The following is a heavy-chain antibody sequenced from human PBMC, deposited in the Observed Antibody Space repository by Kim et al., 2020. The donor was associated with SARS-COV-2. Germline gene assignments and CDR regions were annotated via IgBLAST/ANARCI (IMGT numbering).Heavy chain of an antibody. CDR1: GGSISSSSYY. CDR3: ARLAGILIRSFDY. J-gene: IGHJ4*02. CDR2: IYYSGST. Sequence: SETLSLTCTVSGGSISSSSYYWGWIRQPPGKGLEWIGSIYYSGSTYYNPSLKSRVTISVDTSKNQFSLKLSSVTAADTAVYYCARLAGILIRSFDYWGQGTLVTVS. D-gene: IGHD1-1*01. V-gene: IGHV4-39*01.